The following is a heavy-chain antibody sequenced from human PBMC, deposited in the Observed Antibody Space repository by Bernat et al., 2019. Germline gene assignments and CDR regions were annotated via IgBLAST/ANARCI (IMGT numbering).Heavy chain of an antibody. CDR2: IIPIFGTA. Sequence: QVQLVQSGAEVKKPGSSVKFSCKASGGTFSSYAISWVRQPPGHGLEWMGGIIPIFGTANYAQKLQGRVTITADESTSTAYMELRRLRSEDTVVYYCARVRAAAGPYYCYGMDVWGQGTTVTVSS. J-gene: IGHJ6*02. V-gene: IGHV1-69*01. CDR3: ARVRAAAGPYYCYGMDV. D-gene: IGHD6-13*01. CDR1: GGTFSSYA.